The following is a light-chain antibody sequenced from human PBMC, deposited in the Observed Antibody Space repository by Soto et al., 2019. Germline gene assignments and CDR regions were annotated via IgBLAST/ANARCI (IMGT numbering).Light chain of an antibody. J-gene: IGLJ3*02. CDR1: SSDVGGYNY. CDR2: DVS. V-gene: IGLV2-14*01. Sequence: QSALTQPASVSGSPGQSITISCTGTSSDVGGYNYLSWYQQHPGKAPRHMIYDVSNRPSGVSNRVSGSKPGNTASLTISGRHADDEADYYCSSYSSSGTPVFGGGTQPTVL. CDR3: SSYSSSGTPV.